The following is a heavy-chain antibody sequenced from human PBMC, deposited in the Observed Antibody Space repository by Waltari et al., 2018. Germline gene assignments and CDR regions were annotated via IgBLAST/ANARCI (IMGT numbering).Heavy chain of an antibody. CDR3: ARLSPPMWVRGVKGGYYFDY. CDR1: GDSVINSNYS. Sequence: QLQLLESGPGLVKPSETLSLSCSVSGDSVINSNYSWGWIRQPPGKGLEWLGNIYYSGRSSYDPSLKSRVIISVDTSKNQFSVRLTSVTAADTALFYCARLSPPMWVRGVKGGYYFDYWGPGTLVTVSS. J-gene: IGHJ4*02. CDR2: IYYSGRS. V-gene: IGHV4-39*07. D-gene: IGHD3-10*01.